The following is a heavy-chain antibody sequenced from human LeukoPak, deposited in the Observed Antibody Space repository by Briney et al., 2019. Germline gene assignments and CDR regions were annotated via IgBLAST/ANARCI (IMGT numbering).Heavy chain of an antibody. D-gene: IGHD6-13*01. J-gene: IGHJ3*02. CDR2: INHSGST. CDR3: GDSSSWEDAFDI. Sequence: SETLSLTCAVYGGSFSGYYWSWIRQPPRKGLEWIGEINHSGSTNYNPSLKSRVTISVDTSKNQFSLKLSSVTAADTAVYYCGDSSSWEDAFDIWGQGTMVTVSS. CDR1: GGSFSGYY. V-gene: IGHV4-34*01.